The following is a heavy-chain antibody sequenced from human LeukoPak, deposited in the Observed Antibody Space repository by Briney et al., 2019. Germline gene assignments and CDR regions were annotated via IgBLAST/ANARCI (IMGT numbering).Heavy chain of an antibody. V-gene: IGHV3-30*04. Sequence: TGGSLRLSCAASGFTFSSYAMHWVRQAPGKGLEWVAVISYDGSNKYYADSVKGRFTISRDNSKNTLYLQMNSLRAEDTAVYYCARESSSGWEAHDAFDIWGKGTMVTVSS. CDR2: ISYDGSNK. D-gene: IGHD6-19*01. CDR1: GFTFSSYA. J-gene: IGHJ3*02. CDR3: ARESSSGWEAHDAFDI.